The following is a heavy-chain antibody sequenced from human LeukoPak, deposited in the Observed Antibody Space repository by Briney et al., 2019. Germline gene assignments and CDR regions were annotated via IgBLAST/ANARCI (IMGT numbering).Heavy chain of an antibody. CDR1: GFTFSSYS. J-gene: IGHJ4*02. Sequence: GGSLRLSCAASGFTFSSYSMNWVRQAPGKGLEWVSSISSSSSYIYYADSVKGRFTISRDNAKNSLYLQMNSLRAEDTAVYYCASLRLSYVGATLIVGGARHFDYWGQGTLVTVSS. CDR3: ASLRLSYVGATLIVGGARHFDY. CDR2: ISSSSSYI. D-gene: IGHD1-26*01. V-gene: IGHV3-21*01.